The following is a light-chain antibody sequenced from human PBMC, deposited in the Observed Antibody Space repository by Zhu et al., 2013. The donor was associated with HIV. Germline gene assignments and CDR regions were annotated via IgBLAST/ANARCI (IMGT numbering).Light chain of an antibody. J-gene: IGKJ4*01. Sequence: ETVLTQSPGTLSLSLGERATLSCRASQSVSSSHLAWYQQKPGQAPRLLIYDASSRAAGIPDNFSGSGSGTDFTLTINRLEPEDFAVYYCQQYGSSPLTFGGGPRWRSN. CDR1: QSVSSSH. V-gene: IGKV3-20*01. CDR3: QQYGSSPLT. CDR2: DAS.